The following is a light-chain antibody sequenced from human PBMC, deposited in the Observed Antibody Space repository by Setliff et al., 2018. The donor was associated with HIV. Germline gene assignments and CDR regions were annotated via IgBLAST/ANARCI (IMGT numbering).Light chain of an antibody. J-gene: IGLJ1*01. CDR3: CSFAATGTYV. V-gene: IGLV2-23*02. Sequence: VLTQPASVSGSPGQSITISCTGTSSDVGSYNLVSWYQQHPGKAPKLMIYEVTKRPSGVSDRFSGSKSGNTASLTISGLQAEDEADYYCCSFAATGTYVFGTGTKVTVL. CDR1: SSDVGSYNL. CDR2: EVT.